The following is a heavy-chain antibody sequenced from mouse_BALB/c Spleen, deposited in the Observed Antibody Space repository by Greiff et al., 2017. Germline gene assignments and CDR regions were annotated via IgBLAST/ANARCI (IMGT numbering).Heavy chain of an antibody. CDR2: INPSTGYT. J-gene: IGHJ1*01. D-gene: IGHD2-1*01. V-gene: IGHV1-7*01. CDR3: ARDFYGNRYFDV. Sequence: VKVVESGAELAKPGASVKMSCKASGYTFTSYWMHWVKQRPGQGLEWIGYINPSTGYTEYNQKFKDKATLTADKSSSTAYMQLSSLTSEDSSVYYCARDFYGNRYFDVWCGGTTVTVSS. CDR1: GYTFTSYW.